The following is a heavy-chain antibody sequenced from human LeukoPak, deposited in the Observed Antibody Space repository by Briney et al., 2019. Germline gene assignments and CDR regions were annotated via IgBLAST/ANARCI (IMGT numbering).Heavy chain of an antibody. J-gene: IGHJ4*02. CDR2: ISGNSEGT. CDR3: ARRPSGAVTGHYYFDY. D-gene: IGHD2-21*02. CDR1: GFTFSNYV. V-gene: IGHV3-23*01. Sequence: GGSLRLSCAASGFTFSNYVMGWVRQAPGKGLEWVSIISGNSEGTNYADSVKGQFSISRDNSKNTLYLQMNSLRDEDTAVYYCARRPSGAVTGHYYFDYWGQGTLVTVSS.